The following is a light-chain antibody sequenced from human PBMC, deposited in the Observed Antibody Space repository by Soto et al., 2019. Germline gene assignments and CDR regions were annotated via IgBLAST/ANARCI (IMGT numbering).Light chain of an antibody. CDR3: CSYAPTNAVWV. CDR2: EAN. CDR1: SGDVGRSNL. J-gene: IGLJ3*02. V-gene: IGLV2-23*02. Sequence: QSVLTQPASVSGSPGQSVTISCTGSSGDVGRSNLVSWYQQHPGKAPKLMIYEANKRPSGVSNRFSGSKSGTTASLTISGLQAEDEADYYCCSYAPTNAVWVFGGGTQLTV.